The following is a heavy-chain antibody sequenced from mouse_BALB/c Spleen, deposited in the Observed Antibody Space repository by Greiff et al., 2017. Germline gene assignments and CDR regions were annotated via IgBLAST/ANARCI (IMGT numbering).Heavy chain of an antibody. J-gene: IGHJ4*01. Sequence: QGQLQQPGAELVKPGTSVKLSCKASGYNFTSYWINWVKLRPGQGLEWIGDIYPGSGSTNYNEKFKSKATLTVDTSSSTAYMQLSSLASEDSALYYCARTPAYYGSSYDYAMDYWGQGTSVTVSS. CDR1: GYNFTSYW. D-gene: IGHD1-1*01. CDR2: IYPGSGST. CDR3: ARTPAYYGSSYDYAMDY. V-gene: IGHV1-55*01.